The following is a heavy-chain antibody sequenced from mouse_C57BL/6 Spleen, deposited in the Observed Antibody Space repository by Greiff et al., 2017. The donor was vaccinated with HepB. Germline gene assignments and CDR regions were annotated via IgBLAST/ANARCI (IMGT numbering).Heavy chain of an antibody. V-gene: IGHV7-1*01. Sequence: EVNVVESGGGLVQSGRSLRLSCATSGFTFSDFYMEWVRQAPGKGLEWIAASRNKANDYTTEYSASVKGRFIVSRDTSQSILYLQMNALRAEDTAIYYCARDDYFDYWGQGTTLTVSS. CDR2: SRNKANDYTT. J-gene: IGHJ2*01. CDR3: ARDDYFDY. CDR1: GFTFSDFY.